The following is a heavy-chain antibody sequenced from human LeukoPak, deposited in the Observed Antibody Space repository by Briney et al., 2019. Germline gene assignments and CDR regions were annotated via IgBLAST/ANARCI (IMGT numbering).Heavy chain of an antibody. J-gene: IGHJ3*02. CDR2: ISSSGSTI. Sequence: GGSLRLSCAASGFTFSSYAMSWIRQAPGKGLEWVSYISSSGSTIYYADSVKGRFTISRDNAKNSLYLQMNSLRAEDTAVYYCARFYYYDSSGYHDAFDIWGQGTMVTVSS. V-gene: IGHV3-11*01. D-gene: IGHD3-22*01. CDR1: GFTFSSYA. CDR3: ARFYYYDSSGYHDAFDI.